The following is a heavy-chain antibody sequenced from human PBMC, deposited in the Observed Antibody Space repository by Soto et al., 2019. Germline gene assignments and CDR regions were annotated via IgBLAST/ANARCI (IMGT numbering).Heavy chain of an antibody. J-gene: IGHJ3*02. D-gene: IGHD2-15*01. Sequence: PGGSLRLSCAASGFTFTSYWMHWVRQAPGKGLVWVSRINRDGSSTNYADSVKGRFTISRDNAKNTLYLQMNSLRAEDTAVYYCATIYCSGGSCFARNTFDIWGQGTMVTVS. CDR2: INRDGSST. V-gene: IGHV3-74*01. CDR3: ATIYCSGGSCFARNTFDI. CDR1: GFTFTSYW.